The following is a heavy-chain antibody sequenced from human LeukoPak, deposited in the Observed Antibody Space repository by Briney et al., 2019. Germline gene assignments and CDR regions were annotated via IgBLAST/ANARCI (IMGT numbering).Heavy chain of an antibody. Sequence: SQTLSLTCTVSGGSISSGSYYWSWIRQPAGKGLEWIGRIYTSGSTNYNPSLKSRVTISVDTSKNQLSLKLSSVTAADTAVYYCARGHSSNNDYWGQGTLVTVSS. J-gene: IGHJ4*02. D-gene: IGHD1/OR15-1a*01. V-gene: IGHV4-61*02. CDR2: IYTSGST. CDR1: GGSISSGSYY. CDR3: ARGHSSNNDY.